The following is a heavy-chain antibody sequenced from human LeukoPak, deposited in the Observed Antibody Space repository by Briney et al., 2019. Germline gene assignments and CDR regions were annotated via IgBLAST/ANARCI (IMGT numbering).Heavy chain of an antibody. J-gene: IGHJ4*02. V-gene: IGHV1-2*02. CDR1: GYTFTGYY. CDR3: ANLEDDSSGYHDY. Sequence: ASVKVSCKASGYTFTGYYMHWVRQAPGQGLEWMGWINPNSGGTNYAQKFQGRVTMTRDTSISTAYMELSRLRSDDTAVYYCANLEDDSSGYHDYWGQGTLVTVSS. D-gene: IGHD3-22*01. CDR2: INPNSGGT.